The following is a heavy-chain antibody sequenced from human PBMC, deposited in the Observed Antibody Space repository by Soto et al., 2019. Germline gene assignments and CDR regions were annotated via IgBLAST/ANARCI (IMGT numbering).Heavy chain of an antibody. CDR1: GFTFSSYS. D-gene: IGHD1-20*01. CDR2: ISSSSSYI. Sequence: GSLRLSCAASGFTFSSYSMNWVRQAPGKGLEWVSSISSSSSYIYYADSVKGRFTISRDNAKNSLYLQMNSLRAEDTAVYYCARGYNWNDDYFDYWGQGTLVTVSS. CDR3: ARGYNWNDDYFDY. J-gene: IGHJ4*02. V-gene: IGHV3-21*01.